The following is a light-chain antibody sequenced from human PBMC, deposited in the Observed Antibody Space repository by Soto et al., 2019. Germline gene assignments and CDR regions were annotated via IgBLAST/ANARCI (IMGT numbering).Light chain of an antibody. CDR2: PAS. CDR1: QGISSY. CDR3: QQVNTYPHT. Sequence: DIQLTQSPSFLSASVGDRVTITCRASQGISSYLAWYQQKVGKAPKLLIYPASTLQIGVPTRFSGSGSGTQFTLTISSLQPEDFATYYCQQVNTYPHTFGQGTKLEIK. V-gene: IGKV1-9*01. J-gene: IGKJ2*01.